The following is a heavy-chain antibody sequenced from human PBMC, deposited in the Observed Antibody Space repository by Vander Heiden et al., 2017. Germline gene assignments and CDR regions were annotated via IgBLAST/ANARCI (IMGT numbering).Heavy chain of an antibody. CDR1: GGSISSGGYY. D-gene: IGHD3-16*02. CDR3: ARAFTYYDYVWQSYRYTGLDY. Sequence: QVQLQESGPGLVKPSQTLSLTCTVSGGSISSGGYYWSWTRQHPGKGLEWIGFIYYSGSTSYNPSLKSRVIISVDTSKNQFSLKLSSVTAADTAVYYCARAFTYYDYVWQSYRYTGLDYWGQGTLVTVSS. V-gene: IGHV4-31*03. CDR2: IYYSGST. J-gene: IGHJ4*02.